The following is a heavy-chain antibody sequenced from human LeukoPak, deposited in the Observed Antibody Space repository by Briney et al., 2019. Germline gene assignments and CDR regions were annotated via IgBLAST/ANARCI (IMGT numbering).Heavy chain of an antibody. Sequence: ASVKVSCKAFGYTFTGYWMHWVRQAPGQGPEWMGWINPNSGGTNYAQKFQGRVTMTRDTSISTAYMELSRLRSDDTAVYYCARVLRIAAAGPAAYWGQGTLVTVSS. CDR2: INPNSGGT. D-gene: IGHD6-13*01. V-gene: IGHV1-2*02. CDR1: GYTFTGYW. CDR3: ARVLRIAAAGPAAY. J-gene: IGHJ4*02.